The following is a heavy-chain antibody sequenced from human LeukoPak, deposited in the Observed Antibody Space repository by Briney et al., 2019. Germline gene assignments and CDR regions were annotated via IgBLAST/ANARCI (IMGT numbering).Heavy chain of an antibody. J-gene: IGHJ4*02. CDR2: ISSSSSYI. CDR1: GFTFSSYS. V-gene: IGHV3-21*01. Sequence: GGSLRLSCAASGFTFSSYSMNCVRQAPGKGLEWVSSISSSSSYIYYADSVKGRFTISRDNAKNTLYLQMNSLRAEDTAVYYCARHLNYYLDYWGQGTLVTVSS. CDR3: ARHLNYYLDY. D-gene: IGHD3-10*01.